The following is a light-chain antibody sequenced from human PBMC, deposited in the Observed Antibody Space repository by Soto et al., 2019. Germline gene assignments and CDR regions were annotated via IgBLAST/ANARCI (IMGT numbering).Light chain of an antibody. V-gene: IGLV2-14*01. CDR3: SSYTSSSTYV. CDR1: SSVVGGYNY. CDR2: DVS. J-gene: IGLJ1*01. Sequence: SVLTQPASVSGSPGQSITISCTGTSSVVGGYNYVSWYQQHPGKAPKLMIYDVSNRPSGVSNRFSGSKSGNTASLTTSGLQAEDEADYYCSSYTSSSTYVFGTGTKVTVL.